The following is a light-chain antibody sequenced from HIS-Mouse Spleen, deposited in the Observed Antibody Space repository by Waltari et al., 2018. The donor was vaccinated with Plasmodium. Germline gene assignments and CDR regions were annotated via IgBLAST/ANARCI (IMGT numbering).Light chain of an antibody. CDR2: RNK. V-gene: IGLV1-44*01. CDR3: AGWDDSLNGVV. CDR1: SSNIGSNT. Sequence: QSVLTQPPSASGTPGQRVTISCSGSSSNIGSNTVNWYQQLPGTAPKLLIYRNKRGTAAVAERVSGSKSGSSDSLAVSGLQSEDGAEYYCAGWDDSLNGVVFGGGTKLTVL. J-gene: IGLJ2*01.